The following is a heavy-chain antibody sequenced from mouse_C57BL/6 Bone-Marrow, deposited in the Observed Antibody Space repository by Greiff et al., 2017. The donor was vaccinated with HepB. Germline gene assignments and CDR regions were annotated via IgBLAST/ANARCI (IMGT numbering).Heavy chain of an antibody. CDR1: GYSFTGYY. CDR3: AKFEYAMDY. CDR2: INPSTGGT. V-gene: IGHV1-42*01. Sequence: EVKLQESGPELVKPGASVKISCKASGYSFTGYYMNWVKQSPEKSLEWIGEINPSTGGTTYNQKFKAKATLTVDKSSSTAYMQLKSLTSEDSAVYYCAKFEYAMDYWGQGTSVTVSS. J-gene: IGHJ4*01.